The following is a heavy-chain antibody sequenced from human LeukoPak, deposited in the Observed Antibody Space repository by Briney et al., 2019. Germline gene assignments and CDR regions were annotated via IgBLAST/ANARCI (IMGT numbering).Heavy chain of an antibody. V-gene: IGHV3-30*18. CDR3: AKDRSAARPTYYFDY. CDR2: ISYDGSNK. CDR1: GFTFSSYG. D-gene: IGHD6-6*01. J-gene: IGHJ4*02. Sequence: GGSLRLSCAASGFTFSSYGMHWVRQAPGKGLEWVAVISYDGSNKYYADSVKGRFTISRDNSKNTLYLQMNSLRAEDTAVYYCAKDRSAARPTYYFDYWGQGTLVTASS.